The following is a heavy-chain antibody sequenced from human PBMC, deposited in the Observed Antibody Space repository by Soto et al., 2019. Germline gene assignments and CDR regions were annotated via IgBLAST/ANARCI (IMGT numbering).Heavy chain of an antibody. CDR1: GFTFSSYA. D-gene: IGHD3-10*01. J-gene: IGHJ4*02. CDR3: AKARSWTYFDY. Sequence: GGSLRLSCAASGFTFSSYAMSWVRQAPGKGLEWVSAISGSGDITYYADSVKGRFTISRDNSKNTLDLQMNSLSAEDTAVYYCAKARSWTYFDYWGQGILVTVSS. CDR2: ISGSGDIT. V-gene: IGHV3-23*01.